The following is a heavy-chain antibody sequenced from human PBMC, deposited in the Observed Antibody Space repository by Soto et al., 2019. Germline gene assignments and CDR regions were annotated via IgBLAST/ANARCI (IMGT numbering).Heavy chain of an antibody. CDR1: GDSVSSVGFH. CDR2: IYNGGST. J-gene: IGHJ4*02. D-gene: IGHD3-3*01. CDR3: ARAPVGLDTISYFDY. Sequence: ASETLSLTCTVSGDSVSSVGFHWAWLRRPPGKGLEWIGYIYNGGSTHYRPSLESRMHMSLGATRNHYSLRLTSVTAADTAVYFCARAPVGLDTISYFDYWGQGKLVTVSS. V-gene: IGHV4-30-4*01.